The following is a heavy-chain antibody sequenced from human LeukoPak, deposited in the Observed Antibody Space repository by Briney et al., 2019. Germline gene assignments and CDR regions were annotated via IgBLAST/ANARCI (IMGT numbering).Heavy chain of an antibody. J-gene: IGHJ4*02. CDR2: ISSSSSYI. CDR3: ARDLDRIVGATD. D-gene: IGHD1-26*01. Sequence: GGSPRLSCAASGFTFSSYSMNWVRQAPGKGLEWVSSISSSSSYIYYADSVKGRFTISRDNAKNSLYLQMNSLRAEDTAVYYCARDLDRIVGATDWGQGTLVTVSS. V-gene: IGHV3-21*01. CDR1: GFTFSSYS.